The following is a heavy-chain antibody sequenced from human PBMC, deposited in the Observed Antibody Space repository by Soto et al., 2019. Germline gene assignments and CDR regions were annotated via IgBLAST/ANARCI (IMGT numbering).Heavy chain of an antibody. D-gene: IGHD1-26*01. CDR1: RGSLSGYY. J-gene: IGHJ5*02. Sequence: QVQLQQWGAGLLKPSETLSLTCAVYRGSLSGYYWSWIRQPPGKGLEWIGEINHSGSTNYNASLKSRVTISLDTSKNHFSLKLSSVTAADTAVYYCARVVGATTGGGWFDPWGQGTLVTVSS. V-gene: IGHV4-34*01. CDR2: INHSGST. CDR3: ARVVGATTGGGWFDP.